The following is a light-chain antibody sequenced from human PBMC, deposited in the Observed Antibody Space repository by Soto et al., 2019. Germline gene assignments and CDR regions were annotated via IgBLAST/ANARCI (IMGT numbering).Light chain of an antibody. CDR2: GAS. CDR1: QGISTS. Sequence: DIQMTQSPASLAASIGDRVTITCRASQGISTSLSWYQQRPGKPPYLLIYGASTLQSGVPSRFSGSGSGTEFTLTISNLQPDDFATYFCQQYNNYPRTFGQGTKVDIK. V-gene: IGKV1-17*02. CDR3: QQYNNYPRT. J-gene: IGKJ1*01.